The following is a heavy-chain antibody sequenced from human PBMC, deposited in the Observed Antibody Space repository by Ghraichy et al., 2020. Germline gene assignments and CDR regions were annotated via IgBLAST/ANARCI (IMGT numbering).Heavy chain of an antibody. D-gene: IGHD6-19*01. CDR1: GGSISSSSYY. J-gene: IGHJ4*02. CDR2: IYYSGST. Sequence: SETLSLTCTVSGGSISSSSYYWGWIRQPPGKGLEWIGSIYYSGSTYYNPSLKSRVTISVDTSKNQFSLKLSSVTAADTAVYYCARHPGKYSSGWYSDYWGQGTLVTVSS. V-gene: IGHV4-39*01. CDR3: ARHPGKYSSGWYSDY.